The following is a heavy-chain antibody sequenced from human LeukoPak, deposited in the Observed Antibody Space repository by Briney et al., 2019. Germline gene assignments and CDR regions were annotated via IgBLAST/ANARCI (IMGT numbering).Heavy chain of an antibody. V-gene: IGHV3-23*01. D-gene: IGHD3-22*01. CDR2: ISGSGGST. CDR3: VRVGRPMTQDNWFDS. CDR1: GFTFSRYG. J-gene: IGHJ5*01. Sequence: GGTLRLSCAASGFTFSRYGMSWVRQAPGKGLEWVSAISGSGGSTYYADSVKGRFTISRDNSKNTLYLQINSLRAEDTAVYYCVRVGRPMTQDNWFDSWGQGILVTVSS.